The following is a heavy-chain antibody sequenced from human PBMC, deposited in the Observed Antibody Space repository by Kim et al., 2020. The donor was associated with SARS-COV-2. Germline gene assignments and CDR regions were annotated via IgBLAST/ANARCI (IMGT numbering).Heavy chain of an antibody. V-gene: IGHV4-34*01. D-gene: IGHD2-15*01. Sequence: SETQSLTCAVYGGSFSGYYWSWIRQPPGKGLEWIGEINHSGSTNYNPSLKSRVTISVDTSKNQFSLKLSSVTAADTAVYYCARDVVVVAATRSYYYGMDVWGQGTTVTVSS. CDR3: ARDVVVVAATRSYYYGMDV. J-gene: IGHJ6*02. CDR1: GGSFSGYY. CDR2: INHSGST.